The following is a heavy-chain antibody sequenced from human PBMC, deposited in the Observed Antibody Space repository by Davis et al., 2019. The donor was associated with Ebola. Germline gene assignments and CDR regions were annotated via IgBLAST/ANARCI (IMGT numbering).Heavy chain of an antibody. CDR2: FYYSGCT. J-gene: IGHJ6*02. D-gene: IGHD5-12*01. V-gene: IGHV4-59*01. CDR1: APSISTYY. Sequence: PSETLSLTCTVSAPSISTYYWRWIRQLPGRGLEWIRYFYYSGCTNYNPPLKIRVAISVDTSKSQISLKLSSVTAADTAVYYCARANPRGYGGYEKYYYYGMDVWGQGTTVTVSS. CDR3: ARANPRGYGGYEKYYYYGMDV.